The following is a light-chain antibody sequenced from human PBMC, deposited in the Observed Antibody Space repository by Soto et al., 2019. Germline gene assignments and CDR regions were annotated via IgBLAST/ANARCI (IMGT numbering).Light chain of an antibody. CDR1: QSISTY. V-gene: IGKV1-39*01. Sequence: DIQMTQSPSSLSASVGDRVTITCRASQSISTYLNWYQQKPGKAPKLLIYAASSLQSGVPSNFSGSGSGTDFTLTISTLQPEDFATYYCRQSYSTPRTFGQGTNLEIK. CDR3: RQSYSTPRT. CDR2: AAS. J-gene: IGKJ2*01.